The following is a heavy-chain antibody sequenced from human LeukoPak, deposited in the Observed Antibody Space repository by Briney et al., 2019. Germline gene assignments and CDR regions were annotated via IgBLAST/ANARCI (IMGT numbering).Heavy chain of an antibody. CDR1: GYTFINYA. V-gene: IGHV1-3*02. D-gene: IGHD3-10*01. J-gene: IGHJ4*02. CDR3: ARGRGSGSLDY. Sequence: ASVKVSCKASGYTFINYALHWVRQAPGQRLEWMGWSNAGNDNTKYSEDFQGRVTITRDTSASTAYMELSSLRPEDTAVYYCARGRGSGSLDYWGQGTLVTVSS. CDR2: SNAGNDNT.